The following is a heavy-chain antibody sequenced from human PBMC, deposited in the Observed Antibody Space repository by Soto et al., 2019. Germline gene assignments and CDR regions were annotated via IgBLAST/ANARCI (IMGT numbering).Heavy chain of an antibody. CDR1: GFTFSSYS. D-gene: IGHD1-26*01. V-gene: IGHV3-21*04. CDR3: GKGRSYYYYYGVDV. Sequence: GGSLRLSCAASGFTFSSYSMNWVRQAPGKGLEWVSSISSSSSNTYYADAVKGRFTISRDNSKSTLYLQMNSLRAEDTAVYYCGKGRSYYYYYGVDVWGQGTTVTVSS. J-gene: IGHJ6*02. CDR2: ISSSSSNT.